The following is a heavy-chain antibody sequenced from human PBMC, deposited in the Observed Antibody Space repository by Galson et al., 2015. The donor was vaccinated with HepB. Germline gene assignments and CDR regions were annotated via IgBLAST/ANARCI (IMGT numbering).Heavy chain of an antibody. Sequence: SVKVSCKASGGTFSSYAISWVRQASGQGLEWMGWMNPNSGNTGYAQKFQGRVAMTRNTSISTAYMELSSLRSEDTAVYYCARGQSGSYPWWGQGTLVTVSS. CDR1: GGTFSSYA. CDR2: MNPNSGNT. CDR3: ARGQSGSYPW. J-gene: IGHJ4*02. V-gene: IGHV1-8*02. D-gene: IGHD1-26*01.